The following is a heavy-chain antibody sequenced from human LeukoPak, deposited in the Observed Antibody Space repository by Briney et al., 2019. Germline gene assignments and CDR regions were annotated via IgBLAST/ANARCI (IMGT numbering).Heavy chain of an antibody. V-gene: IGHV3-7*01. CDR1: GFTFSSYW. Sequence: GGSLRLSCAASGFTFSSYWMSWVRQAPGKGLEWVANIKQDGSEKYYVDSVKGRFTISRDNAKNSLYLQMNSLRAEDTAVYYCARDRIYHDSSGLNDYWGQGTLVTVSS. CDR2: IKQDGSEK. D-gene: IGHD3-22*01. CDR3: ARDRIYHDSSGLNDY. J-gene: IGHJ4*02.